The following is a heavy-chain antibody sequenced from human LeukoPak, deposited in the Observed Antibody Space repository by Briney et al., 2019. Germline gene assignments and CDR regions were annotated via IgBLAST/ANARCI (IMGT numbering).Heavy chain of an antibody. CDR3: ARGGGDHPDY. V-gene: IGHV4-59*01. J-gene: IGHJ4*02. Sequence: PSETLSPTCTVSGGSISSYYWSWIRQPPGKGLEWIGYIYYSGSTNYNPSLKSRVTISVDTSKNQFSLKLSSVTAADTAVYYCARGGGDHPDYWGQGTLVTVSS. CDR2: IYYSGST. CDR1: GGSISSYY. D-gene: IGHD2-21*02.